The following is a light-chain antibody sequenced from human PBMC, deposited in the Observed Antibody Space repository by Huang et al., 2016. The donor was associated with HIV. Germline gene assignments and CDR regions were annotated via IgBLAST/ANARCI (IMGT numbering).Light chain of an antibody. J-gene: IGKJ1*01. Sequence: EVVMTQSPAILSVSPGERATLSCRASQSVTSNLAWYQQKPGQAPRRLIYSAATRATGIPARCSGSGSGTEFTLTISSLQSEDFAVYYCQHYNNWPWWTFGQGTKVEIK. CDR1: QSVTSN. CDR2: SAA. CDR3: QHYNNWPWWT. V-gene: IGKV3-15*01.